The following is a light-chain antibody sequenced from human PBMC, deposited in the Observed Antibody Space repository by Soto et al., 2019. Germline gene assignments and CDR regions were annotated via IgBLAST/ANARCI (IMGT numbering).Light chain of an antibody. CDR2: AAS. CDR1: QDISSY. V-gene: IGKV1-9*01. J-gene: IGKJ5*01. Sequence: GDRVTITCWASQDISSYLAWYQQKPREAPKFLIYAASTLRGGVPSRFSGSGSGTEFTLTISSLQPEDFATYYCQGLTDYPITFGQGTRLEIK. CDR3: QGLTDYPIT.